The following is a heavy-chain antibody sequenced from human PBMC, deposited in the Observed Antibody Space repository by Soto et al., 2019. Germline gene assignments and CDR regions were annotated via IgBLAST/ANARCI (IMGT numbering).Heavy chain of an antibody. Sequence: KPSETLSLTCTVSGGSISSGDYYWSWIRQPPGKGLEWIGYIYYSGSTYYNPSLKSRVTISVDTSKNQFSLKLSSVTAADTAVYYCARALEDIVVVPAAMRQYYFDYWGQGTLVTVSS. CDR3: ARALEDIVVVPAAMRQYYFDY. CDR2: IYYSGST. D-gene: IGHD2-2*01. CDR1: GGSISSGDYY. V-gene: IGHV4-30-4*01. J-gene: IGHJ4*02.